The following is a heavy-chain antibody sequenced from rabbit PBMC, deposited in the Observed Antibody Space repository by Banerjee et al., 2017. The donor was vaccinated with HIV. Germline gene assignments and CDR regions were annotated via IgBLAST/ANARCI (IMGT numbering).Heavy chain of an antibody. J-gene: IGHJ4*01. Sequence: QEQLEESGGDLVKPGGSLTLTCKASGFDFSSTYYMCWVRQAPGKGLEWIGCISAGSSGTTYYASWAKGRFTISKASWTTVTLQMTSLTAADTASYFCARDLAGVIGWNFNLWGQGTLVTVS. D-gene: IGHD4-1*01. CDR2: ISAGSSGTT. CDR1: GFDFSSTYY. V-gene: IGHV1S45*01. CDR3: ARDLAGVIGWNFNL.